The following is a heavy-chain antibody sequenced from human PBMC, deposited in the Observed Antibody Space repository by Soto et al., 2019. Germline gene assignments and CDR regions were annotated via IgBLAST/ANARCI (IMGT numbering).Heavy chain of an antibody. CDR2: INHSGST. CDR1: GGSFSGYY. V-gene: IGHV4-34*01. CDR3: ARLKWGWAVAGFDY. Sequence: QVQLQQWGAGLLKPSETLSLTCAVYGGSFSGYYWSWIRQPPGKGLEWIGEINHSGSTNYNPSLKSPVTIAVDTSKNHCSLKLSSVTAADTAVYYCARLKWGWAVAGFDYWGQGTLVTVSS. D-gene: IGHD6-19*01. J-gene: IGHJ4*02.